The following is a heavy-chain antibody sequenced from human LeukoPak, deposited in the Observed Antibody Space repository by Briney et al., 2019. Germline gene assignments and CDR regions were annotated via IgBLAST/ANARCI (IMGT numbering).Heavy chain of an antibody. CDR1: GGSISSYY. Sequence: SETLSLTCTVSGGSISSYYWSWIRQPPGKGLEWIGYIYYSGSTNYNPSLKSRVTISVDTSKNQFSLKLSSVTAADTAVYYCARQEGEYYYGSGSFNWFDPWGQGTLVTVSS. V-gene: IGHV4-59*01. CDR2: IYYSGST. J-gene: IGHJ5*02. CDR3: ARQEGEYYYGSGSFNWFDP. D-gene: IGHD3-10*01.